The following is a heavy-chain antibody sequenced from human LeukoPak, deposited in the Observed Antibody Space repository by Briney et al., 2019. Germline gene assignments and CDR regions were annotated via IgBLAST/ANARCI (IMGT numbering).Heavy chain of an antibody. V-gene: IGHV5-51*01. D-gene: IGHD3-22*01. CDR2: IYPGDSDT. CDR3: ARLIYDSSGYPFDY. CDR1: GYSFTSYW. J-gene: IGHJ4*02. Sequence: GGSLKISCKGSGYSFTSYWIGWVRQLPGKGLEWMGIIYPGDSDTRYSPSFQGQVTLSAHKSISTAYLQWSSLKASDTAMYYCARLIYDSSGYPFDYWGQGTLVTVSS.